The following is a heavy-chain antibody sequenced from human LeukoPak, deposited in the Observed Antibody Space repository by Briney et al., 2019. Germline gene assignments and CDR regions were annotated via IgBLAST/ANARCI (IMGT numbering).Heavy chain of an antibody. V-gene: IGHV5-51*01. CDR3: ARQSADYYDSSGYYDY. CDR2: IYPGDSDT. J-gene: IGHJ4*02. D-gene: IGHD3-22*01. CDR1: GYTFTNYR. Sequence: GESLKISCKASGYTFTNYRIGWVRQMPGKGLEWMGIIYPGDSDTRYSSSFQGQVTISADKSINTAYLQWSSLKASDTAMYYCARQSADYYDSSGYYDYWGQGTLITVSS.